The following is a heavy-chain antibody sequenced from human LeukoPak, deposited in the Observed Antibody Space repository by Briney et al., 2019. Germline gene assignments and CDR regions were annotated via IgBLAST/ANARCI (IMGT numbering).Heavy chain of an antibody. J-gene: IGHJ4*02. CDR2: IIPIFGTA. D-gene: IGHD2-15*01. Sequence: SVKVSCKASGGTFSSYAISWVRQAPGQGLEWIGGIIPIFGTANYAQKFQGRVTITADESTSTAYMELSSLRSEDTAVYYGARVGEAPDIGGYYFDYWGQGTLVTVSS. CDR3: ARVGEAPDIGGYYFDY. CDR1: GGTFSSYA. V-gene: IGHV1-69*13.